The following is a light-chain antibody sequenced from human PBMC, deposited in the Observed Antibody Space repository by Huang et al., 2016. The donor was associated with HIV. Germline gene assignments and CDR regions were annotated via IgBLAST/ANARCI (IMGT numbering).Light chain of an antibody. V-gene: IGKV2D-29*02. CDR2: EGS. CDR3: MQTMQPTT. J-gene: IGKJ1*01. Sequence: DIVMTQTPLSLSVTPGQPASISCKSSQSLLHTDEKTYLYWYLQKPGQSPHLLIYEGSNRFAGVSDRFSGSGSGTNFTLKISRVETEDPGVYYCMQTMQPTTFGQGTKVEIK. CDR1: QSLLHTDEKTY.